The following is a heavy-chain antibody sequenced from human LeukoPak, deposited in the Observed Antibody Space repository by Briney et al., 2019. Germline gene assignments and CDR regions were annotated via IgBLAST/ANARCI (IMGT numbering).Heavy chain of an antibody. CDR2: ISGNNDNP. Sequence: ASVKVSCKASGYTFSNFGISWVRQAPGQGLEWMGWISGNNDNPNYGQKFQGRLTATTDSSTSTAYMELRNLRSDDTAVYYCARDGTSTDDYWGRGTLVTVSS. V-gene: IGHV1-18*01. CDR3: ARDGTSTDDY. D-gene: IGHD2-2*01. J-gene: IGHJ4*02. CDR1: GYTFSNFG.